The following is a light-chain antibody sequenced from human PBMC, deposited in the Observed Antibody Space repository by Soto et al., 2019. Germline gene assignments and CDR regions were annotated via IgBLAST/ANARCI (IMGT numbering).Light chain of an antibody. CDR1: QTISNW. J-gene: IGKJ2*02. V-gene: IGKV1-5*01. Sequence: DIQMTQSPSSLSASVGDRVTITCRASQTISNWLAWYQQKPGRAPMLLIYAASTLESGVQSRFSGRGSGTEFTLTISSLQPDDFATYYCQHSNSHLCTFGQGTKLEIK. CDR3: QHSNSHLCT. CDR2: AAS.